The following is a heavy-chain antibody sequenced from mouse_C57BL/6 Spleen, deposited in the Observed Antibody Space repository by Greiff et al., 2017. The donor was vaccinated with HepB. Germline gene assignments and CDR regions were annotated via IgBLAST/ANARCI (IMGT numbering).Heavy chain of an antibody. V-gene: IGHV5-9-1*02. Sequence: EVNLVESGEGLVKPGGSLKLSCAASGFTFSSYAMSWVRQTPEKRLEWVAYISSGGDYIYYADTVKGRFTISRDNARNTLYLQMSSLKSEDTAMYYCTRDWIYYDYDGYFDVCGTGTTVTVSS. CDR2: ISSGGDYI. CDR1: GFTFSSYA. CDR3: TRDWIYYDYDGYFDV. D-gene: IGHD2-4*01. J-gene: IGHJ1*03.